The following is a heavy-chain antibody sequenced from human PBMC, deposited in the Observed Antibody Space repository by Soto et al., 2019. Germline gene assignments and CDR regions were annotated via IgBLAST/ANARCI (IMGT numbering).Heavy chain of an antibody. CDR3: ARNYDILTGYYYYGMDV. Sequence: GGSLRLSCAASGFTFSSYSMNWVRQAPGKGLEWVSSISSSSSYIYYADSVKGRFTISRDNAKNSLYLQMNSLRAEDTAVYYCARNYDILTGYYYYGMDVWGQGTTVTVSS. V-gene: IGHV3-21*01. J-gene: IGHJ6*02. CDR1: GFTFSSYS. CDR2: ISSSSSYI. D-gene: IGHD3-9*01.